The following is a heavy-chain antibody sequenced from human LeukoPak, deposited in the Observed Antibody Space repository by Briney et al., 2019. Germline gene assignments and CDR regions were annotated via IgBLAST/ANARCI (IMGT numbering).Heavy chain of an antibody. V-gene: IGHV1-2*02. D-gene: IGHD3-22*01. J-gene: IGHJ4*02. CDR1: GYTFTAYY. Sequence: GASVKVSCKASGYTFTAYYMHWVRQAPGQGLEWMGWINPNSGGRSYAQNFQGRVTMTRDTSISTAHMELSSLRSEDTAVYYCARAGHYYYDSSGYSFDYWGQGTLVTVSS. CDR2: INPNSGGR. CDR3: ARAGHYYYDSSGYSFDY.